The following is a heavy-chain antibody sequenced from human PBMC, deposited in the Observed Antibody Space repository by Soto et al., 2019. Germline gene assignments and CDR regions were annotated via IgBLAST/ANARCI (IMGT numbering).Heavy chain of an antibody. J-gene: IGHJ4*02. CDR3: NTGNILVQAAN. Sequence: GESXRLACSASVFTFINACMGWVRHAPGKGLEWVGRIKSKTDGGIIDYAAPVKDRFTISRDDSKNKLYLQMNSLKTEDKAVYYCNTGNILVQAANWGQGTLVTVYS. D-gene: IGHD2-2*01. CDR2: IKSKTDGGII. V-gene: IGHV3-15*01. CDR1: VFTFINAC.